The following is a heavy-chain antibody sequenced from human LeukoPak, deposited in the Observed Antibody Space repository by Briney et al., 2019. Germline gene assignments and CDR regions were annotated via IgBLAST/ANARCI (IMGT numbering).Heavy chain of an antibody. V-gene: IGHV3-23*01. CDR1: GFTFSNYV. CDR2: ISGSGGST. Sequence: GGSLRLSCAASGFTFSNYVMSWVRQAPGKGLEWVSSISGSGGSTYYADSVKGRFTISRDNAKNSLYLQMNSVRAEDTAMYYCVRDGGYYGPDSWGQGALVSVSS. CDR3: VRDGGYYGPDS. J-gene: IGHJ4*02. D-gene: IGHD3-10*01.